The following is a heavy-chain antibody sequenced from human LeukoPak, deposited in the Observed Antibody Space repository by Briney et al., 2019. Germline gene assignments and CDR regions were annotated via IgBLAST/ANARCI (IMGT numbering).Heavy chain of an antibody. J-gene: IGHJ6*02. CDR3: ARDSPLRALIDGMDV. Sequence: GGSLRPSCAASGFTFSSYEMNWVRQAPGKGLEWVSYISSSGSTIYYAGSVKGRFTISRDNAKNSLYLQMNSLRAEDTAVYYCARDSPLRALIDGMDVWGQGTTVTVSS. D-gene: IGHD3-16*01. CDR1: GFTFSSYE. V-gene: IGHV3-48*03. CDR2: ISSSGSTI.